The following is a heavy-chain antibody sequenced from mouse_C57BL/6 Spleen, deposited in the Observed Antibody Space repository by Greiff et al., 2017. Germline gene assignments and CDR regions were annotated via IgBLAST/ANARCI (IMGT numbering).Heavy chain of an antibody. CDR1: GYTFTSYW. D-gene: IGHD2-4*01. CDR3: ARGGLRREVYFDY. Sequence: QVQLKQPGAELVMPGASVKLSCKASGYTFTSYWMHWVKQRPGQGLEWIGEIDPSDSYTNYNQKFKGKSTLTVDKSSSTAYMQLSSLTSEDSAVYYCARGGLRREVYFDYWGQGTTLTVSS. J-gene: IGHJ2*01. V-gene: IGHV1-69*01. CDR2: IDPSDSYT.